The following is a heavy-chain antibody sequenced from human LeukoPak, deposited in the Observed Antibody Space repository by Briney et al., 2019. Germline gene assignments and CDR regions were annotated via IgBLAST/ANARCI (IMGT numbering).Heavy chain of an antibody. D-gene: IGHD4-17*01. V-gene: IGHV3-21*01. J-gene: IGHJ6*03. CDR1: GFSFRSYA. CDR2: ISSSSSYI. Sequence: GGSLRLSCAASGFSFRSYAMSWVRQAPGKGLEWVSSISSSSSYIFYADSVKGRFTMSRDNAKKSLFLQMNSLRAEDTAVYYCARDYGDYEPGRHHYYYYYVDVWGKGTTVTVSS. CDR3: ARDYGDYEPGRHHYYYYYVDV.